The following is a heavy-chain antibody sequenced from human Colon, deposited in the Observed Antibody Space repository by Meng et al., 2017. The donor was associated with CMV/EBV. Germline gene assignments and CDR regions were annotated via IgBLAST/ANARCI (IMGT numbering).Heavy chain of an antibody. D-gene: IGHD6-19*01. CDR3: VRSSGWSLFDY. CDR2: IRSDGSAT. J-gene: IGHJ4*02. CDR1: GYTFSDYY. V-gene: IGHV1-2*02. Sequence: QVQRRKSGAGVKEPGASVKVPGKTSGYTFSDYYMHWVRQAPGQGLEWMGWIRSDGSATNYAQKFRGRVTMTRDASVSTAYMELSGLTSDDTAVYFCVRSSGWSLFDYWGPGALVTVSS.